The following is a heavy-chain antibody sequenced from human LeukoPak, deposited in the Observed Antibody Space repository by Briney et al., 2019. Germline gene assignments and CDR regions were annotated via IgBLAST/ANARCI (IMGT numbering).Heavy chain of an antibody. CDR2: IRGSGGST. CDR1: GFTFSSYA. Sequence: GGSLRLSCAASGFTFSSYAMSWVRQAPGKGLEWVSAIRGSGGSTYYADSVKGRFTIARDNYKNTLYLKMNSLRAEDTAVYYCAKDSFSPYGYYGSGTPPDYWGQGTLVTVSS. V-gene: IGHV3-23*01. CDR3: AKDSFSPYGYYGSGTPPDY. J-gene: IGHJ4*02. D-gene: IGHD3-10*01.